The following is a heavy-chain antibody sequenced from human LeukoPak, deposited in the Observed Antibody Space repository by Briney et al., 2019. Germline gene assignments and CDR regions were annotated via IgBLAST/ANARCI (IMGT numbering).Heavy chain of an antibody. D-gene: IGHD5-18*01. CDR3: ASTRMDTAMAHFDY. CDR2: IIPILGIA. J-gene: IGHJ4*02. Sequence: GASVKVSCKASGGTFSSYAISWVRQAPGQGLEWMGRIIPILGIANYAQKFQGRVTITADKSTNTAYMELSSLRSEDTVVYYCASTRMDTAMAHFDYWGQGTLVTVSS. CDR1: GGTFSSYA. V-gene: IGHV1-69*04.